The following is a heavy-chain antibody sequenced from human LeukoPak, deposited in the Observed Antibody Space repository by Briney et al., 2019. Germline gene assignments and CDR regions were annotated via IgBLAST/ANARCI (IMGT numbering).Heavy chain of an antibody. V-gene: IGHV1-8*02. CDR3: ARVGISSDNWFDP. CDR1: GYTFTSYG. D-gene: IGHD3-22*01. CDR2: MNPNSGNT. Sequence: PGASVKVSCKASGYTFTSYGISWVRQAPGQGLEWMGWMNPNSGNTGYAQKFQGSVTMTRDTSINTAYMELSSLRSEDTAVYYCARVGISSDNWFDPWGQGTLVTVSS. J-gene: IGHJ5*02.